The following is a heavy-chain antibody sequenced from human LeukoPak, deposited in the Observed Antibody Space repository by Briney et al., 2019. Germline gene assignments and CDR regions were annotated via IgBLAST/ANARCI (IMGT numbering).Heavy chain of an antibody. D-gene: IGHD2-2*01. CDR3: AKGDCSSTSCFSDY. Sequence: GSLRLSCAASGFTFSSYAMSWVRQAPGKGLEWVSAISGSGGSTYYADSVKGRFTISRDNSKNRLYLQMNSLRAEDTAVYYCAKGDCSSTSCFSDYWGQGTLVTVSS. J-gene: IGHJ4*02. CDR1: GFTFSSYA. V-gene: IGHV3-23*01. CDR2: ISGSGGST.